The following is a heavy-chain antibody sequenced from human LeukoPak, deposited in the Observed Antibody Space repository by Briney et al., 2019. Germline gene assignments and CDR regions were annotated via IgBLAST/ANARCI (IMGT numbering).Heavy chain of an antibody. V-gene: IGHV3-53*01. CDR1: GFTVSRNY. J-gene: IGHJ6*03. CDR2: IYGGGST. Sequence: PGGSLTLSCAASGFTVSRNYMSWVRQAPGKGLEWVSVIYGGGSTSYADSVKGRFIISRDNSKNTLYLQMNSLRADDTAVYYCARDRSDGNYYMVVWGKGTTVIVSS. CDR3: ARDRSDGNYYMVV. D-gene: IGHD5-24*01.